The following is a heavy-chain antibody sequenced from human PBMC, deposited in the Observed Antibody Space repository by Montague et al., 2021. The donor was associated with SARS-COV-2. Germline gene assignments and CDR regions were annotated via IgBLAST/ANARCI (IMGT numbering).Heavy chain of an antibody. CDR2: SSGSDGGT. CDR1: GFTFSNSA. V-gene: IGHV3-23*01. CDR3: AKDSYYYGLGYGMDV. J-gene: IGHJ6*02. D-gene: IGHD3-10*01. Sequence: SLRLSCAASGFTFSNSARNWVRQAPGKGLEWVSGSSGSDGGTHYADSGKGRFTISRDNSKNVLYLQMNSLRAEDTALYYCAKDSYYYGLGYGMDVWGQGTTVTVSS.